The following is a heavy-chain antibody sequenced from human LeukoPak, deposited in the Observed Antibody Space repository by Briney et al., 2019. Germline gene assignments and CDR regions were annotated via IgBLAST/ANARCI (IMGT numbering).Heavy chain of an antibody. CDR3: AREDYYDSSGYYFDC. CDR2: IYHSGST. CDR1: GYSISSGYY. J-gene: IGHJ4*02. D-gene: IGHD3-22*01. Sequence: SETLSLTCTVSGYSISSGYYWGWIRQSPGKGLEWIGSIYHSGSTYYSPSLRSRITISVDTSKNQFSLKLSSVTAADTAVYYCAREDYYDSSGYYFDCWGQGTLVTVSS. V-gene: IGHV4-38-2*02.